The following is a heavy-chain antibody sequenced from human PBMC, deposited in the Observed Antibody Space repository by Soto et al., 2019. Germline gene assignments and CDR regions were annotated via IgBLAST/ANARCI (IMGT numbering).Heavy chain of an antibody. J-gene: IGHJ4*02. CDR3: APYCSGGSCYLDY. CDR2: IYYSGST. Sequence: QVQLQESGPGLVKPSQTLSLTCTVSGGSISSGGYYWSWIRQHPGKGLEWIGYIYYSGSTYYNPSLKSRVTISVDTSKTQCSLKRSSVTAADTAVYYCAPYCSGGSCYLDYWGQGTLVTVS. CDR1: GGSISSGGYY. D-gene: IGHD2-15*01. V-gene: IGHV4-31*03.